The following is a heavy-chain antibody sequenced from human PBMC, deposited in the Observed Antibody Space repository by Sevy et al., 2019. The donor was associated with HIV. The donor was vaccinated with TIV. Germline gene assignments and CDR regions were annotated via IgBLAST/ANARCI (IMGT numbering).Heavy chain of an antibody. J-gene: IGHJ4*02. CDR2: IRYDGSDK. D-gene: IGHD1-1*01. CDR1: GFIFSTFG. V-gene: IGHV3-30*02. CDR3: AKERQLAPFDY. Sequence: GRSLRLSCAASGFIFSTFGMHWIRHTPDKGLEWVAFIRYDGSDKFYADSVKGRFIISRDNSKNTLFLQMNSLRGEDTAVYYCAKERQLAPFDYWGQGTLVTVSS.